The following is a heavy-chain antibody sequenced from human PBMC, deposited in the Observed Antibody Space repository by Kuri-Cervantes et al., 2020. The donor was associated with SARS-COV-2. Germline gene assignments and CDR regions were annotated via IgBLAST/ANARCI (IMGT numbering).Heavy chain of an antibody. CDR3: ARQSEGSGSYY. V-gene: IGHV4-39*01. D-gene: IGHD1-26*01. J-gene: IGHJ4*02. CDR1: GGSISSSSYH. Sequence: GSLRLSCTVSGGSISSSSYHWGWIRQPPGKGLEWIGSIYYSGSTYYNPSLKSRVTISVDTSKNQFSLKLSSVTAADTAVYYCARQSEGSGSYYWGQGTLVTVSS. CDR2: IYYSGST.